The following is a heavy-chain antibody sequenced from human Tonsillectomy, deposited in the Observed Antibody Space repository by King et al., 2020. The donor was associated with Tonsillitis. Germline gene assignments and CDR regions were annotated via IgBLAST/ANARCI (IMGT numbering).Heavy chain of an antibody. D-gene: IGHD6-13*01. J-gene: IGHJ5*02. CDR3: VKGSGAAAGYNWFDP. Sequence: VQLVESGGGVVQPGGSLRLSCAASGFTFSSYGMHWVRQAPGKGLEWVAFIRYDGSNKYYADSVKGRFTISRDNSKNTLYLQMNSLRAEDTAVYYCVKGSGAAAGYNWFDPWGQGTLVTVSS. V-gene: IGHV3-30*02. CDR1: GFTFSSYG. CDR2: IRYDGSNK.